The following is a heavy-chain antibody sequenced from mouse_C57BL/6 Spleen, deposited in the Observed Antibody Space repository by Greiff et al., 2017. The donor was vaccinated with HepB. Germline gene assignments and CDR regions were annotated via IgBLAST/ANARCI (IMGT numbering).Heavy chain of an antibody. J-gene: IGHJ4*01. CDR3: ARGKRYGNYESYYAMDY. CDR2: INPNNGGT. CDR1: GYTFTDYN. D-gene: IGHD2-10*02. Sequence: EVQLVESGPELVKPGASVKIPCKASGYTFTDYNMDWVKQSHGKSLEWIGDINPNNGGTIYNQKFKGKATLTVDKSSSTAYMELRSLTSEDTAVYYCARGKRYGNYESYYAMDYWGQGTSVTVSS. V-gene: IGHV1-18*01.